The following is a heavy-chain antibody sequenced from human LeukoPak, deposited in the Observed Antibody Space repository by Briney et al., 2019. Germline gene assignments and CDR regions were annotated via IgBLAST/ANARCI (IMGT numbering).Heavy chain of an antibody. CDR2: ISSSSSYI. V-gene: IGHV3-21*01. D-gene: IGHD5-18*01. CDR3: ARDRNSYGLDY. J-gene: IGHJ4*02. Sequence: GGSLRLSCAASGFTFSSYSMNWVRQAPGKGLEWVSSISSSSSYIYYTDSVKGRFTISRDNAKNSLYLQMNSLRAEDTAVYYCARDRNSYGLDYWGQGTLVTVSS. CDR1: GFTFSSYS.